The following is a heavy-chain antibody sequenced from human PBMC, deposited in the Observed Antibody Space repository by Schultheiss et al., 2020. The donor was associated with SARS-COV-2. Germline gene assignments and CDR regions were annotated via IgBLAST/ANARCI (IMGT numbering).Heavy chain of an antibody. CDR3: ARRGDYGDYAFDY. V-gene: IGHV4-59*08. D-gene: IGHD4-17*01. CDR1: GGSISSYY. CDR2: IYYSGST. Sequence: SETLSLTCTVSGGSISSYYWSWIRQPPGKGLEWIGYIYYSGSTNYNPSLMSRVTMSVDTSKNQFSLEMTSVTPADTAVYYCARRGDYGDYAFDYWGQGTLVTVSS. J-gene: IGHJ4*02.